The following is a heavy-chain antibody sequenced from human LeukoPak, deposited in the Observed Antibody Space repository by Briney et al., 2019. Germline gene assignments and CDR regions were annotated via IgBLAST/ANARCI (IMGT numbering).Heavy chain of an antibody. J-gene: IGHJ6*03. CDR3: AEQPYNYYYLDV. D-gene: IGHD1-14*01. CDR1: GLTSHDYA. Sequence: PGGSLRLSCAISGLTSHDYAMTRDRQAPGKGLEWVSTIFGDSSKTYYAASVRGRFTISRDNSNYVLFLHMNSLRAEDTAIYYCAEQPYNYYYLDVWGKGTTGTIS. V-gene: IGHV3-23*01. CDR2: IFGDSSKT.